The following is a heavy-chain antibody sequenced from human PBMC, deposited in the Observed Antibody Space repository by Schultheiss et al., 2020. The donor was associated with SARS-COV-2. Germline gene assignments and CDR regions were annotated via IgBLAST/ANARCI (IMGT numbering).Heavy chain of an antibody. D-gene: IGHD6-13*01. CDR3: ASKKAAGTSY. Sequence: GESLKISCAASGFTFSDYYMSWIRQAPGKGLEWVSYISSSGSTIYYADSVKGRFTISRDNAKNSLYLQMNSLRAEDTAVYYCASKKAAGTSYWGQGTLVTVSS. V-gene: IGHV3-11*01. J-gene: IGHJ4*02. CDR1: GFTFSDYY. CDR2: ISSSGSTI.